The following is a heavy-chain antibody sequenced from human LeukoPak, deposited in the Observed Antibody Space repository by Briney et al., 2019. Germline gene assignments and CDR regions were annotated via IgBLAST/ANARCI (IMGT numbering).Heavy chain of an antibody. D-gene: IGHD1-26*01. Sequence: GGSLRLSCVASGFTFSAAGMHWVRQAPGKGLEGVAFIRIDGSSTYYADSVKGRFTISRDNSESKLFLQMNSLRAEDSAVYFCAKDRVGPKHYLDVWGTGTTVTISS. J-gene: IGHJ6*04. V-gene: IGHV3-30*02. CDR1: GFTFSAAG. CDR2: IRIDGSST. CDR3: AKDRVGPKHYLDV.